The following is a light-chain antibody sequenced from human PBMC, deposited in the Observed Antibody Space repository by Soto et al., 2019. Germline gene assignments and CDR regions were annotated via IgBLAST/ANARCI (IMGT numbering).Light chain of an antibody. CDR1: NSDVGNYNL. CDR3: CSYADTSTFV. V-gene: IGLV2-23*02. Sequence: QSVLTQPASVSGSPGQSITISCTGTNSDVGNYNLVSWYQQHPGKAPKLIIYEVTKRPSGVSNRFSGSKSGNTASLTISGLQAEDDADYYCCSYADTSTFVFGGGTKLTVL. CDR2: EVT. J-gene: IGLJ2*01.